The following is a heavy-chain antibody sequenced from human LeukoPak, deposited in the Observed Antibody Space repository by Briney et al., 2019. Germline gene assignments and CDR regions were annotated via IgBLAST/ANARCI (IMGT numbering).Heavy chain of an antibody. D-gene: IGHD6-13*01. V-gene: IGHV4-4*07. Sequence: SETLSLTCTVSGGSISSYYWSWIRQPAGKGLEWIGRVYTTGSTNYNTSLKSRVTMSVDTSKNQFSLKLSSVTAADAAVYYCARQLAAAGTAGFDYWGQGTLVTVSS. J-gene: IGHJ4*02. CDR1: GGSISSYY. CDR3: ARQLAAAGTAGFDY. CDR2: VYTTGST.